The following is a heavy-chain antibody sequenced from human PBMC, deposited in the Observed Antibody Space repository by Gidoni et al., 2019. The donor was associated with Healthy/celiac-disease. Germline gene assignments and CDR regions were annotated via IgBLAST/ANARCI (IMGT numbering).Heavy chain of an antibody. CDR2: IFSNDEK. Sequence: QVTLKESGPVLVKPTETLTLTCTVSGFSLSNARMGVSWIRQPPGKALEWLAHIFSNDEKSYSTSLKSRLTISKDTSKSQVVLTMTNMDPVDTATYYCARISESSGYYYSYDYWGQGTLVTVSS. CDR3: ARISESSGYYYSYDY. J-gene: IGHJ4*02. D-gene: IGHD3-22*01. V-gene: IGHV2-26*01. CDR1: GFSLSNARMG.